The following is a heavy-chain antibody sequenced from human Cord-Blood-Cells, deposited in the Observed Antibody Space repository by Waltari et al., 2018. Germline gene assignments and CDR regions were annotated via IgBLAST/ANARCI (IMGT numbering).Heavy chain of an antibody. CDR3: ARVARLKTLDY. D-gene: IGHD2-21*02. J-gene: IGHJ4*02. CDR2: KNPTRGGT. Sequence: QVQLVQSGAEVKKPGASVKVSCKASGYTFTGSYMHWVRQAPGQGLEWRGGKNPTRGGTNYAQKFQGRGTRTRDTSISTAYRELSRLRSDDTAVYYCARVARLKTLDYWGQGTLVTVSS. V-gene: IGHV1-2*02. CDR1: GYTFTGSY.